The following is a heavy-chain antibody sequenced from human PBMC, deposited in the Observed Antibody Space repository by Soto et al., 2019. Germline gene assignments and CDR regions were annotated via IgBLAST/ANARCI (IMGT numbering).Heavy chain of an antibody. V-gene: IGHV4-59*01. D-gene: IGHD5-12*01. CDR3: ARSYTGYDHMDV. CDR1: GGSISSYY. Sequence: SETLSLTCTVSGGSISSYYWSWIRQPLGKGLEWIGYIYFIGSTNYNPSLKSRVTISVDTSKNQFSLKLSSVTAADTAVYFCARSYTGYDHMDVWGKGTTVTVSS. J-gene: IGHJ6*03. CDR2: IYFIGST.